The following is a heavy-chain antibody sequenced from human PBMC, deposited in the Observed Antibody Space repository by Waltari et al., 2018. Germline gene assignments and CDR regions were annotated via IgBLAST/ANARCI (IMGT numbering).Heavy chain of an antibody. CDR1: GFSFGDYG. D-gene: IGHD4-17*01. J-gene: IGHJ4*02. CDR3: AKDMSKMTTFDY. V-gene: IGHV3-30*18. Sequence: QVDLVESGGRVVQPGGSLRLSCAASGFSFGDYGMHWVRQTAGRGLEWVGVISHDGDYKYYVDSVRGRFTLSRDNSKNTVYLEMNNLRTEDTAVYHCAKDMSKMTTFDYWGQGTLVTVSS. CDR2: ISHDGDYK.